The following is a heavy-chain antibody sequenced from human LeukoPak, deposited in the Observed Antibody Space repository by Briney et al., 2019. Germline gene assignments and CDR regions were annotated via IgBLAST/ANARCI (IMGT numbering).Heavy chain of an antibody. CDR2: INPNSGGT. J-gene: IGHJ4*02. Sequence: ASVKVSCKASGYTFTGYYMHWVRQAPGQGLEWMGWINPNSGGTNYAQKFQGRVTMTRDTSISTAYMELSRLRSDDTAVYYCARDFGQSNYGSGDYWGQGTLVTVSS. D-gene: IGHD3-10*01. CDR1: GYTFTGYY. CDR3: ARDFGQSNYGSGDY. V-gene: IGHV1-2*02.